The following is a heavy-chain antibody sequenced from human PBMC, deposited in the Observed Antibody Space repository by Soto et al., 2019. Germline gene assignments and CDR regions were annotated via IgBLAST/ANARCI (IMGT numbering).Heavy chain of an antibody. V-gene: IGHV1-69*12. J-gene: IGHJ4*02. Sequence: QVQLVQSGAEVKKPGSSVKVSCKASGGTFSSYAISWVRQAPGQGLEWMGGIIPIFGTANYAQKFQGRVTITADGSTSTAYMELSSLRSEDTAVYYCARDGYGITGTEEYYFDYWGQGTLVTVSS. CDR2: IIPIFGTA. CDR3: ARDGYGITGTEEYYFDY. CDR1: GGTFSSYA. D-gene: IGHD1-20*01.